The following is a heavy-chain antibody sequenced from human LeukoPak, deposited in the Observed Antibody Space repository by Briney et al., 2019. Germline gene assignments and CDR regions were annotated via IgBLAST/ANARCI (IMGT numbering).Heavy chain of an antibody. CDR1: GFTFSSYA. CDR3: AKSPNFYYYYGMDV. CDR2: FSGGGGRT. Sequence: GGSLRLSCAASGFTFSSYAMSWVRQAPGKGLEWVSGFSGGGGRTYYADSVQGRFTISRDNSRSTLYLQMNSLRAEDTAVYYCAKSPNFYYYYGMDVWGQGTTVTVSS. V-gene: IGHV3-23*01. D-gene: IGHD1-7*01. J-gene: IGHJ6*02.